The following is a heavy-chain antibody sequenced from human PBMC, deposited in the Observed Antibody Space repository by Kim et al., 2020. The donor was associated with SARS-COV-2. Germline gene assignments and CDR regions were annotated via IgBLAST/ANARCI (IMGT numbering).Heavy chain of an antibody. J-gene: IGHJ4*02. Sequence: GGSLRLSCAASGFTFGDYAMHWVRQAPGKGLEWVSGISWNSGSIGYADSVKGRFTISRDNAKNSLYLQMNSLRAEDTALYYCAKDIGTIVGATMARWPPAGFDYWGQGTLVTVSS. CDR2: ISWNSGSI. CDR3: AKDIGTIVGATMARWPPAGFDY. D-gene: IGHD1-26*01. V-gene: IGHV3-9*01. CDR1: GFTFGDYA.